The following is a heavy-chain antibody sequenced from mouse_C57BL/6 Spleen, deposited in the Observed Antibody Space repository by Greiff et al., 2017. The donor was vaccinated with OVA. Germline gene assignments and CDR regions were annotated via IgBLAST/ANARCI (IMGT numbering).Heavy chain of an antibody. J-gene: IGHJ2*01. V-gene: IGHV1-54*01. CDR3: ARSGDYDGFDY. CDR2: INPGSGGT. D-gene: IGHD2-4*01. CDR1: GYAFTNYL. Sequence: VQLQQSGAELVRPGTSVKVSCKASGYAFTNYLIEWVKQRPGRGLEWIGVINPGSGGTNYNEKFKGKATLTADKSSSTAYMQLSSLTSEDSAVYFCARSGDYDGFDYWGQGTTLTVSS.